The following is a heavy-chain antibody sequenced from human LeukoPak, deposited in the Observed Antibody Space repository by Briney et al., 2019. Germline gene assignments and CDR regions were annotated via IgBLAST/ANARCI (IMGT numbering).Heavy chain of an antibody. V-gene: IGHV4-39*01. J-gene: IGHJ3*02. CDR2: IYYSGST. Sequence: SETLSLTCTVSGGSISSSSYYWGWIRQPPGKGLEWIGSIYYSGSTCYNPSLKSRVTISVDTSKNQFSLKLSSVTAADTAVYYCARTMIVVVISNDAFDIWGQGTMVTVSS. D-gene: IGHD3-22*01. CDR1: GGSISSSSYY. CDR3: ARTMIVVVISNDAFDI.